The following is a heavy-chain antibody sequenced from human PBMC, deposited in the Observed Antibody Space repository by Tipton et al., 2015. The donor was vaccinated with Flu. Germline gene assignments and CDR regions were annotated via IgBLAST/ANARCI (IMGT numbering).Heavy chain of an antibody. J-gene: IGHJ4*02. CDR1: GDSMRSYY. V-gene: IGHV4-59*01. D-gene: IGHD3-10*01. CDR2: IYYNGST. CDR3: ATTTYFYGSGSRDY. Sequence: TLSLTCSVSGDSMRSYYWSWIRQPPGKGLEWIGTIYYNGSTDYNPSLNSRITISVDMPKNQFSLKLTSVTAADTAVYYCATTTYFYGSGSRDYWGQGTLVTVSS.